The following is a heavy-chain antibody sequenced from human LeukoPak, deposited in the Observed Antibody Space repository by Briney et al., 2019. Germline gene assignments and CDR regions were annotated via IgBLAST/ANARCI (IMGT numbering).Heavy chain of an antibody. Sequence: SETLSLTCAVYVGSLSDYYWSWIRQPPGKGLEWIGEINRGGNTTYNPSLKSRVTISIDTSKNQFFLRLNSVTAADTAVYYCARAVEYSSGWKYFQHWGQGTLVTVSS. D-gene: IGHD6-19*01. CDR2: INRGGNT. V-gene: IGHV4-34*01. CDR1: VGSLSDYY. J-gene: IGHJ1*01. CDR3: ARAVEYSSGWKYFQH.